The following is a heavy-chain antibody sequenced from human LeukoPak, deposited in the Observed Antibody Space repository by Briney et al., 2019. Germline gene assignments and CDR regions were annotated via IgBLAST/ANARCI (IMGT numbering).Heavy chain of an antibody. V-gene: IGHV3-15*01. Sequence: GGSLRLSCRASGFTFSDTWMSWVRQAPGKGLEWVGRIKSKTDGATRDYAAPVKGRFTISRDDSKDTLFLLMNRLKAEDTAVYFCTTAGGKPYYCDTYYYFDNWGQGTLVTVSS. J-gene: IGHJ4*02. CDR3: TTAGGKPYYCDTYYYFDN. D-gene: IGHD3-22*01. CDR2: IKSKTDGATR. CDR1: GFTFSDTW.